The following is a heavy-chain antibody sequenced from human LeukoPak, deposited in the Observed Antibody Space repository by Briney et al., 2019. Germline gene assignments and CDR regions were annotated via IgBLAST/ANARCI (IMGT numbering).Heavy chain of an antibody. CDR3: ARENYDSSGYPGAFDI. CDR2: INPNSGGT. Sequence: ASVKVSCKASGYTFTGYYMHWVRQAPGQGLEWMGWINPNSGGTNYAQKFQGRVTMTRDTSISTAYMELSRLRSDDTTVYYCARENYDSSGYPGAFDIWGQGTMVTVSS. J-gene: IGHJ3*02. CDR1: GYTFTGYY. D-gene: IGHD3-22*01. V-gene: IGHV1-2*02.